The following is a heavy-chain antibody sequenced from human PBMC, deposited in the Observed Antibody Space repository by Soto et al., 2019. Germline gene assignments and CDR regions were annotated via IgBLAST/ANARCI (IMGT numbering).Heavy chain of an antibody. CDR2: INPSGGHT. CDR3: ARGGHVVVVTAAFDY. CDR1: GNTITNYY. J-gene: IGHJ4*02. V-gene: IGHV1-46*01. D-gene: IGHD2-21*02. Sequence: ASVKVSCKASGNTITNYYIHWVRQAPGQGLEWMGTINPSGGHTTYAQKFLGRVTMTRDTSTSTLYMELTSLRSEDTAVYYCARGGHVVVVTAAFDYWGQGTLVTVSS.